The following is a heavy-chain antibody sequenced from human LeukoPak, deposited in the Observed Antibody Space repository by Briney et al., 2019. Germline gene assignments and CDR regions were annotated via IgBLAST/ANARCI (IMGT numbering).Heavy chain of an antibody. CDR1: GGTFSSYA. D-gene: IGHD3-22*01. J-gene: IGHJ4*02. V-gene: IGHV1-69*05. CDR2: IIPIFGTA. CDR3: ARLGVNTYYYDSSGYSPI. Sequence: GASVKVSCQASGGTFSSYAISWVRQAPGQGLEWMGGIIPIFGTANYAQKFQGRVTITTDESTSTAYMELSSLRSEDTAVYYCARLGVNTYYYDSSGYSPIWGQGTLVTVSS.